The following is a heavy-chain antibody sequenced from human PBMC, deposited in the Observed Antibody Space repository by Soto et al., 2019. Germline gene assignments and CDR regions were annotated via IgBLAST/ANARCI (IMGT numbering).Heavy chain of an antibody. CDR2: ISYDGSNK. D-gene: IGHD3-22*01. CDR1: GFTFSSYG. V-gene: IGHV3-30*18. Sequence: QVQLVESGGGVVQPGRSLRLSCAASGFTFSSYGMHWVRQAPGKGLEWVAVISYDGSNKYYADSVKGGCTISRDNSNKTLYLQMNSLRAEATAVYYSAKDQYYYDSIGYYQLHYYYGMDFWGQGTRVTVSS. J-gene: IGHJ6*02. CDR3: AKDQYYYDSIGYYQLHYYYGMDF.